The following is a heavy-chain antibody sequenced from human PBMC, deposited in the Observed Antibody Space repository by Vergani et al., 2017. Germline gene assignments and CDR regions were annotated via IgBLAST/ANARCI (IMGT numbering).Heavy chain of an antibody. D-gene: IGHD2-21*01. CDR2: ISSSGSTI. V-gene: IGHV3-48*03. CDR1: GFTFSSYE. J-gene: IGHJ3*02. CDR3: AGPYCGGDCYGVGAFDI. Sequence: EVQLVESGGGVVQPGRSLRLSCAASGFTFSSYELNWVRQAPGKGLEWVSYISSSGSTIYYADSVKGRFTISRDNAKNSLYLQMNSLRAEDTAVYYCAGPYCGGDCYGVGAFDIWGQGTMVTVSS.